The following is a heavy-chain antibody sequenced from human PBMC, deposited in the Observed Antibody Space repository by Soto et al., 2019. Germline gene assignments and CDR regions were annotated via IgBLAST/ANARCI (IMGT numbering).Heavy chain of an antibody. Sequence: GGSLRLSCAASGFTFSSYGMHWVRQAPGKGLEWVAVIWYDGSNKYYADSVKGRFTISRDNSKNTLYLQMNSLRAEDTAVYYCARSLGGEADIDYWGQGTLVTVSS. J-gene: IGHJ4*02. CDR3: ARSLGGEADIDY. D-gene: IGHD3-16*01. CDR1: GFTFSSYG. CDR2: IWYDGSNK. V-gene: IGHV3-33*01.